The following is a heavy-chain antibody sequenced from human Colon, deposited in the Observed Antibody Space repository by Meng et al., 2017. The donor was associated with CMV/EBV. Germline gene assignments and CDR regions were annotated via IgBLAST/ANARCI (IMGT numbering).Heavy chain of an antibody. CDR2: INPNRRDT. Sequence: ASVTVSCKTSGYSFTNYYIHWVRQAPGQGLEWMGYINPNRRDTNYAQRFLGRVTMTSDTAISTVYLDLKTLRSNDTAVYYCARDTISNSRAFYFEFWGQGSLVTVSS. V-gene: IGHV1-2*02. D-gene: IGHD4-23*01. CDR1: GYSFTNYY. J-gene: IGHJ4*02. CDR3: ARDTISNSRAFYFEF.